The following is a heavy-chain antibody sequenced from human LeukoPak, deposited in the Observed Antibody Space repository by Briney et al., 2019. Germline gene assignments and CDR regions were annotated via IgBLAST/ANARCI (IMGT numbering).Heavy chain of an antibody. CDR3: ARGDYDYVWGSYRD. V-gene: IGHV1-18*01. CDR2: ISAYNGNT. D-gene: IGHD3-16*02. J-gene: IGHJ4*02. Sequence: ASVKVSCKASGYTFTSYGISWVRQAPGQGLEWMGWISAYNGNTNYAQKLQGRVTMTTDTSTSTAYMELRSLRSDDTAVYYCARGDYDYVWGSYRDWGQGTLVTVSS. CDR1: GYTFTSYG.